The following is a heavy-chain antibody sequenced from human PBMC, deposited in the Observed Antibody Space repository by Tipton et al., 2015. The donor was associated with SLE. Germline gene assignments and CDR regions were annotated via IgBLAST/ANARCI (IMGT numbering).Heavy chain of an antibody. D-gene: IGHD3-16*01. CDR2: IYTSGST. CDR1: GGSISSSSYY. J-gene: IGHJ4*02. CDR3: ARGAQLGGDYFDY. V-gene: IGHV4-61*02. Sequence: TLSLTCTVSGGSISSSSYYWNWIRQPAGKGLEWIGRIYTSGSTNYNPSLKSRVTISVDTSKNQFSLKLSSVTAADTAVYYCARGAQLGGDYFDYWGQGTLVTVSS.